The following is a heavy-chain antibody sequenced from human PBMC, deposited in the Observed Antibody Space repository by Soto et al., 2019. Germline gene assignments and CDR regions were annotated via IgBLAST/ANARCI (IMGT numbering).Heavy chain of an antibody. J-gene: IGHJ4*02. CDR2: TRSESNSGST. CDR1: GFSFSDHY. D-gene: IGHD3-16*02. CDR3: TTYDYIWGNSRIRWAY. Sequence: GGSLRLSCEASGFSFSDHYMDWVRQAPRKGLEWVGRTRSESNSGSTEYAASVEGRFTVSRHDSKNTLDLQMNNLKTEDTAVYYCTTYDYIWGNSRIRWAYWGQGTLVTVSS. V-gene: IGHV3-72*01.